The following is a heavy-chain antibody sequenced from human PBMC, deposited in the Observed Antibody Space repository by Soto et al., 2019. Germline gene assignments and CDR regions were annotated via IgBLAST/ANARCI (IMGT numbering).Heavy chain of an antibody. J-gene: IGHJ5*01. CDR3: ARGRYCLTGRCFPNWFDS. CDR1: GDSISTVDYF. CDR2: IYKSTTT. Sequence: SETLSLTCSVSGDSISTVDYFWAWIRQPPGQALEYIGYIYKSTTTYYNPSFEGRVATSLDTSKSQFSLTVTSVTAADTAVYFCARGRYCLTGRCFPNWFDSWGQGTLVTVSS. D-gene: IGHD2-15*01. V-gene: IGHV4-30-4*01.